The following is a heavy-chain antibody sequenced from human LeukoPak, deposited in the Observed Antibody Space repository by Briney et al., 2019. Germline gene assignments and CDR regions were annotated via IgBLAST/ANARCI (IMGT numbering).Heavy chain of an antibody. Sequence: GASVKVSCKASGYTFTGYYMHWVRQAPGQGLEWMGRINPNSGGTNYAQKFQGRVTMTRDTSISTAYMELSRLRSDDTAVNCCAGDSSGMYYFDYWGQGTLVTVSS. CDR2: INPNSGGT. J-gene: IGHJ4*02. CDR1: GYTFTGYY. V-gene: IGHV1-2*06. CDR3: AGDSSGMYYFDY. D-gene: IGHD3-22*01.